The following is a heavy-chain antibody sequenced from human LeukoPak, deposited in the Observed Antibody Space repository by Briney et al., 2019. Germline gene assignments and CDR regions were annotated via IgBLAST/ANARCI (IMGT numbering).Heavy chain of an antibody. CDR3: ARANSYDGSGHYYEFAY. Sequence: SETLSLTCTVSGGSISSDYWSWIRQPPGKGLEWIGYIYYRGNTNYNPSLKSRVTISVDTSKNQFSLKLSSVTAADTAVYYCARANSYDGSGHYYEFAYWGQGTLVTVSS. V-gene: IGHV4-59*12. D-gene: IGHD3-22*01. J-gene: IGHJ4*02. CDR1: GGSISSDY. CDR2: IYYRGNT.